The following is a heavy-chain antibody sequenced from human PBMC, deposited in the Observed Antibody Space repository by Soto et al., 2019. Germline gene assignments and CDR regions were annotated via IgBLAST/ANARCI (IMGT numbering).Heavy chain of an antibody. CDR2: FDPEDGET. CDR1: GYTLTELS. Sequence: ASVKVSCKVSGYTLTELSMHWVRQAPGKGLEWMGGFDPEDGETIYAQKFQGRVTMTEDTSTDTAYMELSSLRSEDTAVYYCATENPITMVRGVIGLNFDYWGQGTLVTVSS. J-gene: IGHJ4*02. CDR3: ATENPITMVRGVIGLNFDY. V-gene: IGHV1-24*01. D-gene: IGHD3-10*01.